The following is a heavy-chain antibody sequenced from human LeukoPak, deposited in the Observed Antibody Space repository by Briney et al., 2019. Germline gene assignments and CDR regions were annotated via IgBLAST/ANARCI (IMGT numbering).Heavy chain of an antibody. CDR3: AAWKIVGATPSLDY. J-gene: IGHJ4*02. Sequence: GASVKVSCKASGYTFTSYGISWVRQAPGQGLEWMGIINPSGGSTSYAQKFQGRVTMTRDTSTSTVYMELSSLRSEDTAVYYCAAWKIVGATPSLDYWGQGTLVTVSS. CDR1: GYTFTSYG. D-gene: IGHD1-26*01. V-gene: IGHV1-46*01. CDR2: INPSGGST.